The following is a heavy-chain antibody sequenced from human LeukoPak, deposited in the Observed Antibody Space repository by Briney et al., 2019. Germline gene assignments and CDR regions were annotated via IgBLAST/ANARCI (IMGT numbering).Heavy chain of an antibody. J-gene: IGHJ4*02. CDR1: GYTFTDYY. D-gene: IGHD3-9*01. CDR3: ATGDILTGYYMNY. CDR2: VDPEDGET. Sequence: GAAVKISCKVSGYTFTDYYMHWVQQAPGKGLEWMGLVDPEDGETIYAEKFQGRVTITADTSTDTAYMELSSLRSEDTAVYYCATGDILTGYYMNYWGQGTLVTVSS. V-gene: IGHV1-69-2*01.